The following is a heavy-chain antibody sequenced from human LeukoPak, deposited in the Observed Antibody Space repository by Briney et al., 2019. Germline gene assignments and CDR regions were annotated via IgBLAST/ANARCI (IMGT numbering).Heavy chain of an antibody. CDR3: ASSSTAIWFAY. CDR1: GFTFSGYW. Sequence: PGGSLRLSCAASGFTFSGYWMSWVRQAPGKGLEWVANIKQDGSEKYYVDSVKVRFTISRDNAKNSLYLQMNSLRAEDTAVYYCASSSTAIWFAYWGQGTLVTVSS. J-gene: IGHJ4*02. V-gene: IGHV3-7*01. D-gene: IGHD5-18*01. CDR2: IKQDGSEK.